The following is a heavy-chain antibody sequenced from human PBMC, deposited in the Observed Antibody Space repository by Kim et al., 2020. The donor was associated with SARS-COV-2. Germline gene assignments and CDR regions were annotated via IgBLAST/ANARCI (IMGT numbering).Heavy chain of an antibody. CDR2: SSGSGGGI. CDR1: GFTFRNYA. Sequence: GGSLRLSCAASGFTFRNYAMNWVRQAPGKGLEWVSGSSGSGGGIYYADSVKGRFTISRDSSKDMVYLQMNRLRVDDTAVYYCAKDTTSYRDAFDSWGQGTKVTVSS. D-gene: IGHD1-1*01. CDR3: AKDTTSYRDAFDS. V-gene: IGHV3-23*01. J-gene: IGHJ3*01.